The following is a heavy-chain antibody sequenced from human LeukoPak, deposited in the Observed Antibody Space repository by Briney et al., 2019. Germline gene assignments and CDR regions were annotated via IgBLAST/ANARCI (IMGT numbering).Heavy chain of an antibody. D-gene: IGHD6-19*01. V-gene: IGHV3-23*01. J-gene: IGHJ6*02. CDR3: GRPTKYWLVRGNGVDV. Sequence: GASLRLSCAASGFSFSSYAMTWVRQAPGKGLEWVSSIDAGGGDTYHSDSVKGRFTISRDNSMNTLYLQMNSLRADDTAVYYCGRPTKYWLVRGNGVDVWGQGITVTVSS. CDR1: GFSFSSYA. CDR2: IDAGGGDT.